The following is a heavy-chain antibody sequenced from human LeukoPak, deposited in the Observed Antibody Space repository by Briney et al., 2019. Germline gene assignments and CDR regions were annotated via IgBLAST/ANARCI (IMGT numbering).Heavy chain of an antibody. Sequence: SETLSLTCAVYGGSFSDYYWTWIRQPPGKGLEWIGSIYHSGSISYNPSHKSRVTISVDTSRNQFSLKLSSVTAADTAVYYCARLVYWFDPWGQGTLVTVSS. V-gene: IGHV4-34*01. CDR2: IYHSGSI. CDR1: GGSFSDYY. CDR3: ARLVYWFDP. D-gene: IGHD3-16*01. J-gene: IGHJ5*02.